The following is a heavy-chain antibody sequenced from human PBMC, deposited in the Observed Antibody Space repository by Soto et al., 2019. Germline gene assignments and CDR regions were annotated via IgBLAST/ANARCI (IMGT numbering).Heavy chain of an antibody. V-gene: IGHV3-23*01. D-gene: IGHD5-12*01. J-gene: IGHJ5*02. Sequence: GGSLRLSCAASGFTFSSYAMSWVRQAPGKGLEWVSAISGSGGSTYYADSVKGRFTISRDNSKNALYLQMNSLRAEDTAVYYCAKGPIVATSNWFDPWGQGTLVTVSS. CDR1: GFTFSSYA. CDR2: ISGSGGST. CDR3: AKGPIVATSNWFDP.